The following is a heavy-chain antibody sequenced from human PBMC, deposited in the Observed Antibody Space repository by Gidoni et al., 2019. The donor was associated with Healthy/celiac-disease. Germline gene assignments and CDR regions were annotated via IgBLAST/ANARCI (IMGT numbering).Heavy chain of an antibody. Sequence: QVQLLDSGGGLVQPARSLRLSCAASGFTFSSYGMHWVRQAPGKGLEWVAVISYDGSNKYYADSVKGRFTISRDNSKNTLYLQMNSLRAEDTAVYYCAKERTVTGGFDYWGQGTLVTVSS. CDR2: ISYDGSNK. CDR3: AKERTVTGGFDY. CDR1: GFTFSSYG. J-gene: IGHJ4*02. V-gene: IGHV3-30*18. D-gene: IGHD2-21*02.